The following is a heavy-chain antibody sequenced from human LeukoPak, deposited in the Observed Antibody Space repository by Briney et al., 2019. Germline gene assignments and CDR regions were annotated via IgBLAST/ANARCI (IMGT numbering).Heavy chain of an antibody. CDR1: GFSFNDYA. D-gene: IGHD1-7*01. V-gene: IGHV3-9*01. Sequence: GGSLRLSCAVSGFSFNDYAMHWVRQAPGKGLEWVSGINWNSGSIGYADSVKGRFTISRDNAKNPLYLQMKSLRTEVTALYYCAKDRLELRDYFYGMDVWGQGTTVTVSS. CDR3: AKDRLELRDYFYGMDV. CDR2: INWNSGSI. J-gene: IGHJ6*02.